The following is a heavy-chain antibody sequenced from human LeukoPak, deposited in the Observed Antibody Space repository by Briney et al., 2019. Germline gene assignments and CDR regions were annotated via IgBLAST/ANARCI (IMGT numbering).Heavy chain of an antibody. V-gene: IGHV1-69*01. J-gene: IGHJ4*02. CDR1: GGTFSSYA. D-gene: IGHD3-3*01. CDR3: ARDNYDFWSGYHTGRGINY. Sequence: SXKVSCKASGGTFSSYAISWVRQAPGQGLEWMGGIIPIFGTANYAQKFQGRVTITADESTSTAYMELSSLRSEDTAVYYCARDNYDFWSGYHTGRGINYWGQGTLVTVSS. CDR2: IIPIFGTA.